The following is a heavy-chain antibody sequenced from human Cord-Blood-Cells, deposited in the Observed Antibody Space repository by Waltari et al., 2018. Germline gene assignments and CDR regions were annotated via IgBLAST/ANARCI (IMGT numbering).Heavy chain of an antibody. CDR3: ATQASGDSSGYALAY. CDR1: GYTFTSYY. CDR2: INPSGGRT. V-gene: IGHV1-46*01. J-gene: IGHJ4*02. Sequence: QVQLVQSGAEVKKPGASVKVSCKASGYTFTSYYMHWVRQAPGQGLEWMVIINPSGGRTSYAQKFQGRVTMTRDTSTSTVYMELSSLRSEDTAVYYCATQASGDSSGYALAYWGQGTLVTVSS. D-gene: IGHD3-22*01.